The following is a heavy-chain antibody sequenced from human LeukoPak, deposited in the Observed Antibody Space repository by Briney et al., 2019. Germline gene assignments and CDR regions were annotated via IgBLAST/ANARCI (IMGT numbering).Heavy chain of an antibody. CDR1: GFSFSVYE. V-gene: IGHV3-48*03. CDR3: TTLTVASIDY. J-gene: IGHJ4*02. CDR2: ISGSDTST. Sequence: AGGSLRLSCAASGFSFSVYEMHWVRQAPGRGLEWIADISGSDTSTYYADSVKGRFTTSRDNAKNSLYLQMNRLRVEDTAVYYCTTLTVASIDYWGQGTLVTVSS. D-gene: IGHD6-19*01.